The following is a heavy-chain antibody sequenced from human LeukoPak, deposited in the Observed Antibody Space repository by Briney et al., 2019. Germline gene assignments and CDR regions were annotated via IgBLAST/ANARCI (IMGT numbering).Heavy chain of an antibody. Sequence: GESLKISCKGSGYSFTSYWIGWVRQMPGKGLEWMGIIYPGDSDTRYSPSFQGQVTISADKPISTAYLQWSSLKASDTAMYYCARPRTPYYYDSSGYDNSLDYWGQGTLVTVSS. CDR3: ARPRTPYYYDSSGYDNSLDY. CDR1: GYSFTSYW. D-gene: IGHD3-22*01. CDR2: IYPGDSDT. V-gene: IGHV5-51*01. J-gene: IGHJ4*02.